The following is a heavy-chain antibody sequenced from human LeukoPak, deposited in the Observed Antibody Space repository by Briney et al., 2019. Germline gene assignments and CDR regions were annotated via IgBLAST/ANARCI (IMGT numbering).Heavy chain of an antibody. CDR1: GYTFTCYY. D-gene: IGHD3-22*01. J-gene: IGHJ4*02. CDR2: INPNSGGT. V-gene: IGHV1-2*02. Sequence: ASVKVSCKASGYTFTCYYMHWVRQAPGQGREWMGWINPNSGGTNYAQKVQGRVTMTRDTSISTAYMELSRLRSDDTAVYYCARFSDNYYDSSGYYDGGGFDYWGQGTLVTVSS. CDR3: ARFSDNYYDSSGYYDGGGFDY.